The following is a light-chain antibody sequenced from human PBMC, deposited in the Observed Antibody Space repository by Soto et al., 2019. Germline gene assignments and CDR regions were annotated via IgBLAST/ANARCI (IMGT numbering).Light chain of an antibody. CDR2: DVS. J-gene: IGLJ2*01. CDR3: SSYTSGTTLV. V-gene: IGLV2-14*01. CDR1: SSDVGGYNY. Sequence: QSALTQPASVSGSPGQSITISCTGTSSDVGGYNYVSWYQQHPGKAPKLMIYDVSSRPSGISNRFSGPKSGNTASLTISGLQAEDEGYYYCSSYTSGTTLVFGGGTKLTVL.